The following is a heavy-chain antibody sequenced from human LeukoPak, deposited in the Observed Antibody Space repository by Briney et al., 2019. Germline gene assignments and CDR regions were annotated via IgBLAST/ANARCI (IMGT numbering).Heavy chain of an antibody. J-gene: IGHJ6*02. CDR3: AGVPSQYDFWRGSNRYYYYYGMDV. CDR2: ISSSSSYI. CDR1: GFTFSSYS. Sequence: GGSLRLSCAASGFTFSSYSMNWVRQAPGKGLEWVSSISSSSSYIYYADSVKGRFTISRDNAKNSLYLQMNSLRAEDTAVYYCAGVPSQYDFWRGSNRYYYYYGMDVWGQGTTVTVSS. D-gene: IGHD3-3*01. V-gene: IGHV3-21*01.